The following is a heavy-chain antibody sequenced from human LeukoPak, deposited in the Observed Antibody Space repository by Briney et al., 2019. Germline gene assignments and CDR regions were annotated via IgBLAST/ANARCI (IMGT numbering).Heavy chain of an antibody. V-gene: IGHV3-30*02. CDR1: GFTFSRYG. CDR2: IRYDGSDK. D-gene: IGHD2-21*02. Sequence: HPGGSLRLSCAASGFTFSRYGMHWVRQAPGKGLEWVAFIRYDGSDKSYADSVKGRFTITRDNDKNSLYLQMNSLRAEDTALYYCARLRGAQFYFYYYMDVWGKGTTVTVSS. CDR3: ARLRGAQFYFYYYMDV. J-gene: IGHJ6*03.